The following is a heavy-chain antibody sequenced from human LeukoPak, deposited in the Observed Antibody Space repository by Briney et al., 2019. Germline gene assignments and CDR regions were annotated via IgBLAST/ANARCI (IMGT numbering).Heavy chain of an antibody. CDR2: IYYSGST. CDR3: ARDEMYSSGWYYFDY. V-gene: IGHV4-59*01. D-gene: IGHD6-19*01. CDR1: GGSISSYY. J-gene: IGHJ4*02. Sequence: SETLSLTCIVSGGSISSYYWSWIRQPPGKGLEWIGYIYYSGSTNYNPSLKSRVTISVDTSKNQFSLKLSSVTAADTAVYYCARDEMYSSGWYYFDYWGQGTLVTVSS.